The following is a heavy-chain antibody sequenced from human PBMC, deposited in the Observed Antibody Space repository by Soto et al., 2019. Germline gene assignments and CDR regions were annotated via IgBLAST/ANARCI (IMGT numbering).Heavy chain of an antibody. J-gene: IGHJ4*02. CDR1: GFTFSSYA. V-gene: IGHV3-23*01. Sequence: GGSLRLSCAASGFTFSSYAMSWVRQAPGKGLEWVSAISGSGGSTYYADSVKGWFTISRDNSKNTLYLQMNSLRAEDTAVYYCAKGLEMTPWPFDYWGQGTLVTVSS. D-gene: IGHD2-15*01. CDR2: ISGSGGST. CDR3: AKGLEMTPWPFDY.